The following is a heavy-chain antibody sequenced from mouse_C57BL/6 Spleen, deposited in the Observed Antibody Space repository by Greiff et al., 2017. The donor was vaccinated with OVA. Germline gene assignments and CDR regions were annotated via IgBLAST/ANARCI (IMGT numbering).Heavy chain of an antibody. CDR2: INPNNGGT. CDR3: APLLYYCDY. Sequence: EVQLQQSGPELVKPGASVKISCKASGYTFTDYYMNWVKQSHGKSLEWIGDINPNNGGTSYNQKFKGKATLTVDKSSSTAYMELRSLTSEDSAVYYCAPLLYYCDYWGQGTTLTVSS. CDR1: GYTFTDYY. V-gene: IGHV1-26*01. J-gene: IGHJ2*01. D-gene: IGHD2-10*01.